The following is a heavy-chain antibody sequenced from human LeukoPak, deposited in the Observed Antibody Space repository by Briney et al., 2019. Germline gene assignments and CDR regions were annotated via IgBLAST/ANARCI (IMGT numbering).Heavy chain of an antibody. D-gene: IGHD4-23*01. CDR1: GFTFSSYS. CDR2: IGTSSSTI. V-gene: IGHV3-48*02. J-gene: IGHJ4*02. Sequence: GGSLRLSCAASGFTFSSYSMNWVRQAPGKGLEWVSYIGTSSSTIYYADSVKGRFTISRDNAKNSLYLQRNSLRDEDTAVYYCARHDYGGNSGDYWGQGTLVTVSS. CDR3: ARHDYGGNSGDY.